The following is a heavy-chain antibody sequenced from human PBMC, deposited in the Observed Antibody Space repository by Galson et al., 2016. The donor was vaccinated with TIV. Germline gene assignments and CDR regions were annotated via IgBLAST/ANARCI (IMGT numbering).Heavy chain of an antibody. V-gene: IGHV1-69*13. D-gene: IGHD6-13*01. J-gene: IGHJ2*01. CDR1: GGSFSNYA. CDR3: ARPADSSWYFDL. CDR2: IIPIFRSP. Sequence: SVKVSCKASGGSFSNYAINWVRQAPGQGLEWMGGIIPIFRSPNYAQRFQGRVTITADESPSTAFVELRSLRSDDTAVYYCARPADSSWYFDLWGRGTPVIVSS.